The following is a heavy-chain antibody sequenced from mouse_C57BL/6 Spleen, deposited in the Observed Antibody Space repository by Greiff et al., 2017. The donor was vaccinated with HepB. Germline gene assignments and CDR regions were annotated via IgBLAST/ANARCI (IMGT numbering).Heavy chain of an antibody. V-gene: IGHV5-17*01. CDR1: GFTFSDYG. J-gene: IGHJ3*01. CDR3: ARREDYYDYDGAWFAY. Sequence: EVHLVESGGGLVKPGGSLKLSCAASGFTFSDYGMHWVRQAPEKGLEWVAYISSGSSTIYYADTVKGRFTISRDNAKNTLFLQMTRLRSEDTAMYYCARREDYYDYDGAWFAYWGQGTLVTVSA. D-gene: IGHD2-4*01. CDR2: ISSGSSTI.